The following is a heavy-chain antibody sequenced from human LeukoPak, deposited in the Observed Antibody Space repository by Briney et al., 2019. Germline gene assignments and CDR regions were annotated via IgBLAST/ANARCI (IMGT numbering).Heavy chain of an antibody. CDR3: ATDWGRISMVRGVIPDS. CDR2: IYYTGTT. J-gene: IGHJ4*02. D-gene: IGHD3-10*01. V-gene: IGHV4-39*07. CDR1: GGSVSSGNYY. Sequence: PTETLSLTCTVSGGSVSSGNYYWGWIRQPPGKGLEWIGNIYYTGTTFYNPSLKSRVTISIDTSRNQFSLRLRSVTAADTGVYYCATDWGRISMVRGVIPDSWGQGTLVTVSS.